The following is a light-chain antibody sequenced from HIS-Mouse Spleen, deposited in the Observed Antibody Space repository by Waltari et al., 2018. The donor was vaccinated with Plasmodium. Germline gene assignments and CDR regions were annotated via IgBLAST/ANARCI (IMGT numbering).Light chain of an antibody. V-gene: IGKV3-15*01. CDR3: QQYNNWSFT. CDR1: QSVSSN. Sequence: EIVMPQSPATLSVSPGKRATLSCRPSQSVSSNLAWYQQKPGQAPRLLIYGASTRATGIPARFSGSGSGTEFTLTISSLQSEDFAVYYCQQYNNWSFTFGPGTKVDIK. J-gene: IGKJ3*01. CDR2: GAS.